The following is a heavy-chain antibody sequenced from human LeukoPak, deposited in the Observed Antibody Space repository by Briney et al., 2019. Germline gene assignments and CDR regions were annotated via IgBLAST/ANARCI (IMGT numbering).Heavy chain of an antibody. CDR3: AREDTAMITGSFDI. CDR2: IPASGGST. J-gene: IGHJ3*02. V-gene: IGHV3-23*01. D-gene: IGHD5-18*01. CDR1: GFTFSSNV. Sequence: GGSLRLSCAASGFTFSSNVMIWVRQAPGKGLEWVSSIPASGGSTYYADSVKGRFTISRDTKNPLYLQMNSLRAEDTAVYYCAREDTAMITGSFDIWGQGTMVTVSS.